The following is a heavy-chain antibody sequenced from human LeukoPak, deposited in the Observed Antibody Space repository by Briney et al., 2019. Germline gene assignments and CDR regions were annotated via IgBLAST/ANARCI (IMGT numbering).Heavy chain of an antibody. Sequence: PETLSLTCTVSGGSISSSSYYWGWIRHPPGRGLEWIGSIYYSGSTYYNPSLKSRVTISVDRSKTQFSLKRSPVTAADTAVYYCARDAAAGTGFDYWGQGTLVTVSS. CDR1: GGSISSSSYY. CDR3: ARDAAAGTGFDY. V-gene: IGHV4-39*07. D-gene: IGHD6-13*01. CDR2: IYYSGST. J-gene: IGHJ4*02.